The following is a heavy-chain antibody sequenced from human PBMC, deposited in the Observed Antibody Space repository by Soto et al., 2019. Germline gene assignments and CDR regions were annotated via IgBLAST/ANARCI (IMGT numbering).Heavy chain of an antibody. CDR3: ARQIYYDRREVDWFDP. CDR1: GGSISSNNYY. J-gene: IGHJ5*02. D-gene: IGHD3-22*01. Sequence: SETLSLTCTVSGGSISSNNYYWGWIRQPPGKGLEWIGSMHYSGSSYDNLSLKSRVTISVDTSKNQFSLRLSSVTAADTAVYYCARQIYYDRREVDWFDPWGQGTLVTVSS. CDR2: MHYSGSS. V-gene: IGHV4-39*01.